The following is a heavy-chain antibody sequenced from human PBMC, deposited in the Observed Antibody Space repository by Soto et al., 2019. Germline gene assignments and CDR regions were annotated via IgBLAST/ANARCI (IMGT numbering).Heavy chain of an antibody. J-gene: IGHJ6*02. Sequence: GASVKVSCKASGGTFSSYAISWVRQAPGQGVEWMGWIIPIFGTANYAQKFQGRVTITADESTSTAYMELSSLRSEDTDVYYCASLDFWSGYYYPYYYGMDVWGQGTTVTVSS. V-gene: IGHV1-69*13. CDR1: GGTFSSYA. CDR3: ASLDFWSGYYYPYYYGMDV. D-gene: IGHD3-3*01. CDR2: IIPIFGTA.